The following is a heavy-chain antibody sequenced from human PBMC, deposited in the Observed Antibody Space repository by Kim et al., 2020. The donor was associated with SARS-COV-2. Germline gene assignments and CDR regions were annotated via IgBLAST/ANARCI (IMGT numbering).Heavy chain of an antibody. D-gene: IGHD6-25*01. CDR2: ISGSSSTI. CDR1: GFTFSSYS. J-gene: IGHJ6*02. Sequence: GGSLRLSCAVSGFTFSSYSMNWVRQAPGKGLEWVSYISGSSSTIYYADSVKGRFTISRDNAKNSLYLQMNSLRDEDTAVYYCARVRLYYFYGMDVWGQGTTVTVSS. V-gene: IGHV3-48*02. CDR3: ARVRLYYFYGMDV.